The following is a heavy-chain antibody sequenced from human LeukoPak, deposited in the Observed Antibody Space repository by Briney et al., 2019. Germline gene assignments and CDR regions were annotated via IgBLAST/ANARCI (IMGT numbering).Heavy chain of an antibody. CDR1: GYTFTSYG. D-gene: IGHD3-3*01. CDR2: INAYNGNT. Sequence: ASVKVSCKASGYTFTSYGISWVRQAPGQGLEGMGWINAYNGNTNYAQKLQGRVTMTTDTSTSTAYMELRSLRSDDTAVYYCATTPERFLEWLSIDYWGQGTLVTVSS. CDR3: ATTPERFLEWLSIDY. V-gene: IGHV1-18*01. J-gene: IGHJ4*02.